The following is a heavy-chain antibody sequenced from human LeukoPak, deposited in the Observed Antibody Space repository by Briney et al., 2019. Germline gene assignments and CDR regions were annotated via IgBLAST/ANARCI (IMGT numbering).Heavy chain of an antibody. CDR2: ISGSGGST. V-gene: IGHV3-23*01. J-gene: IGHJ4*02. CDR3: ASVWGSYRYHPPDY. Sequence: QPGASLRLSCAASGFTFSSYAMSWVRQAPGKGLEWVSAISGSGGSTYYADSVKGRFTISRDNSKNTVYLQMNSLRAEDTAVYYCASVWGSYRYHPPDYWGQGTLVTVSS. D-gene: IGHD3-16*02. CDR1: GFTFSSYA.